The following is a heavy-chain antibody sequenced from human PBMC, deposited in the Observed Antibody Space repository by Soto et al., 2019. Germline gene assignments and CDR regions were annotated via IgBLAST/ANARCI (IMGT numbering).Heavy chain of an antibody. D-gene: IGHD3-3*01. CDR2: IYSSGST. CDR3: ARDVHYDFWSGDQRNWFDP. CDR1: GGSISSGDYY. V-gene: IGHV4-30-4*01. J-gene: IGHJ5*02. Sequence: PSETLSLTCTVSGGSISSGDYYWSWIRQPPGKGLEWIGYIYSSGSTYYNPSLKSRVTISVDTSKNQFSLKLSSVTAADTAVYYCARDVHYDFWSGDQRNWFDPWGQGTMVTVSS.